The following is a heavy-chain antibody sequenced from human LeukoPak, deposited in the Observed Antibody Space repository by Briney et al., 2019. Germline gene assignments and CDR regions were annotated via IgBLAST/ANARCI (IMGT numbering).Heavy chain of an antibody. J-gene: IGHJ4*02. CDR2: INQDGGHK. CDR3: AIPNGPMIVVVITPGYFDS. Sequence: GGSLRLSCAASGFTFSSYCMNWVRQAPGKGLEWVAGINQDGGHKSYVDSVKGRFTISRDNAKNSLSLQMNSLRAEDTAVYYCAIPNGPMIVVVITPGYFDSWGQGTLVTVSS. D-gene: IGHD3-22*01. CDR1: GFTFSSYC. V-gene: IGHV3-7*03.